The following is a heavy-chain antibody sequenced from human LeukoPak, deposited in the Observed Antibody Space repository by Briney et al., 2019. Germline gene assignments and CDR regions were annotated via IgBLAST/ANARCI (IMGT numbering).Heavy chain of an antibody. CDR2: VDTSGRT. D-gene: IGHD2-15*01. Sequence: SETLSLTCTVSGGSISGYYWSGIRQPAGKGLEWIGHVDTSGRTNYNSSLMSRVTMSVDTSKNQFSLRLTSVTAADTAVYYCARHWSHSVAQFGRYYWFDPWGQGTLVTVSS. J-gene: IGHJ5*02. CDR3: ARHWSHSVAQFGRYYWFDP. CDR1: GGSISGYY. V-gene: IGHV4-4*07.